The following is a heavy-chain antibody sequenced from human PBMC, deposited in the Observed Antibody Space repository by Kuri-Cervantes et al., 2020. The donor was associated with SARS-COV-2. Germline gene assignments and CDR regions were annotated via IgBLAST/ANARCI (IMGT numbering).Heavy chain of an antibody. CDR3: ARRWLQLFGAFDI. J-gene: IGHJ3*02. CDR2: INPDGSYT. D-gene: IGHD5-24*01. CDR1: GFTFSGHW. Sequence: GGSLRLSFAASGFTFSGHWIHWVRQAPGKGLVWVSRINPDGSYTNKADSVKGRFTLSRDNAKNMLFLQMNSLSAEDTAVYYCARRWLQLFGAFDIWGQGTMVTVAS. V-gene: IGHV3-74*01.